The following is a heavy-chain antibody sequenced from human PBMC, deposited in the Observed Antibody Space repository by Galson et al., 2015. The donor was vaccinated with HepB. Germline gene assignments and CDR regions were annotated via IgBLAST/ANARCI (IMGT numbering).Heavy chain of an antibody. CDR1: GDSVSSNNAA. CDR3: ARAAAPYYYYGMDV. J-gene: IGHJ6*02. Sequence: CAISGDSVSSNNAAWKWIRQSPSRGLEWLGRTYYTSKWKNDYAESVKSRISIKADTSKKQFSLKLNSVTAADTGLYFCARAAAPYYYYGMDVWGQGTTVIVSS. CDR2: TYYTSKWKN. D-gene: IGHD6-6*01. V-gene: IGHV6-1*01.